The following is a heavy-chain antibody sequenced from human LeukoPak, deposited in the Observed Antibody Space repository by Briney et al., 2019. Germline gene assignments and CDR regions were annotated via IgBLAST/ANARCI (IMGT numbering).Heavy chain of an antibody. J-gene: IGHJ4*02. CDR2: LNHSGST. CDR1: GGSFSGYY. CDR3: VIHCSSTSCSLPIFDY. D-gene: IGHD2-2*01. V-gene: IGHV4-34*01. Sequence: SETLSLTCAVYGGSFSGYYWSWIRQPPGKGVEWIGELNHSGSTNYNPSLKSRVTISVDTSKNQFSLKLSSVTAADTAVYYCVIHCSSTSCSLPIFDYWGQGTLVTVSS.